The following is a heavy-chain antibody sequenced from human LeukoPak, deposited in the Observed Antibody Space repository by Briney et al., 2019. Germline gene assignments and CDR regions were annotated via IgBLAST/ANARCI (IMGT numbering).Heavy chain of an antibody. J-gene: IGHJ4*02. CDR1: GGSLSSYY. CDR2: IYYSGST. V-gene: IGHV4-39*01. Sequence: PSETLSLTRHVSGGSLSSYYWSWIRQPPGKGLEWIGSIYYSGSTYYNPSLKSRVTISVDTSKNQFSLKLSSVTAADTAVYYCARHPRQWLVQALFDYWGQGTLVTVSS. D-gene: IGHD6-19*01. CDR3: ARHPRQWLVQALFDY.